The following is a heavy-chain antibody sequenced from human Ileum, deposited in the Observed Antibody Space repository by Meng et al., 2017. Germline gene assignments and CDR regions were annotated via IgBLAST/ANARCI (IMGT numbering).Heavy chain of an antibody. J-gene: IGHJ3*02. CDR2: ITPDGSET. CDR3: ARDRTYKAFDI. CDR1: GFIFSNAW. Sequence: GESLKISCATSGFIFSNAWMNWVRQAPGKGLEWVASITPDGSETYYVGSVKGRFTISRDNATRSLFLQMDSLRMEDTALYYCARDRTYKAFDIWGQGTMVTVSS. D-gene: IGHD3-10*01. V-gene: IGHV3-7*01.